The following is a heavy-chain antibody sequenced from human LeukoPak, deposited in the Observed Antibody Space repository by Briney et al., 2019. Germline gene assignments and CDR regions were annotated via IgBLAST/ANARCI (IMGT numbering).Heavy chain of an antibody. CDR2: IYYSGST. CDR3: ATDGVVVTAIPVHYGMDV. Sequence: PSETLSLTCTVSGGSISSYYWSWIRQPPGKGLEWIGYIYYSGSTNYNPSLKSRVTISVDTSKNQFSLKLSSVTAADTAVYYCATDGVVVTAIPVHYGMDVWGQGTTVTVSS. J-gene: IGHJ6*02. CDR1: GGSISSYY. D-gene: IGHD2-21*02. V-gene: IGHV4-59*01.